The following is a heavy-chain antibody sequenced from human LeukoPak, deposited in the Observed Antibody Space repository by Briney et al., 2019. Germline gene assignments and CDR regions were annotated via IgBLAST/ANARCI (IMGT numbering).Heavy chain of an antibody. CDR2: IYHSGST. CDR1: DYSISSGYY. CDR3: ARGWDSWSGYLYYFDY. Sequence: SETLSLTCTVSDYSISSGYYWGWIRQPPGKGLEWIGSIYHSGSTYYNPSLKSRVTISVDTPKNQFSLKLSSVTAADTAVYYCARGWDSWSGYLYYFDYWGQGTLVTVSS. J-gene: IGHJ4*02. V-gene: IGHV4-38-2*02. D-gene: IGHD3-3*01.